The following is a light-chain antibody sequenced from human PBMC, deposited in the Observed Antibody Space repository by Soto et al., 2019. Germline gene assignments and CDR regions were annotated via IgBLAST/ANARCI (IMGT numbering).Light chain of an antibody. CDR3: QQYNNWPPWT. Sequence: EILMTQSPATLSVSPGERATLSCRASQSVSSNLAWYQQKPGQAPRLLIYGASTRATVIPARFSGSGSGTEFTLTISSLQSEDFAVYYCQQYNNWPPWTFGQGTKVDIK. CDR2: GAS. V-gene: IGKV3-15*01. J-gene: IGKJ1*01. CDR1: QSVSSN.